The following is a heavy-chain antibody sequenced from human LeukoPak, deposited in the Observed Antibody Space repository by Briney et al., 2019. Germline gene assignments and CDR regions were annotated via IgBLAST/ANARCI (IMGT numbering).Heavy chain of an antibody. J-gene: IGHJ4*02. Sequence: SETLSLTCTVSGGSISSYYWSWIRQPPGKGLEWIGYIYYSGSTNYNPSLKGRVTISVDTSKNQFSLKLSSVTAADTAVYYCARWGYTAGWRYFDYWGQGTLVTVSS. V-gene: IGHV4-59*08. D-gene: IGHD5-12*01. CDR3: ARWGYTAGWRYFDY. CDR2: IYYSGST. CDR1: GGSISSYY.